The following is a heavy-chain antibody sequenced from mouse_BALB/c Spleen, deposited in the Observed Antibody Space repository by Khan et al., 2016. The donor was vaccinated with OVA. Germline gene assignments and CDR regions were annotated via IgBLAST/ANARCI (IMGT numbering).Heavy chain of an antibody. CDR2: INPSDGGT. V-gene: IGHV1S81*02. CDR3: TRSGWAAFAY. CDR1: GYTFISYY. D-gene: IGHD1-1*02. J-gene: IGHJ3*01. Sequence: QVQLKQSGAELVKPGASVKLSCKASGYTFISYYMYWVKQRPGLGLEWIGGINPSDGGTNFNEKFKSKATLTVDKSSSTAYMQLSSLTSEDSAVHYCTRSGWAAFAYWGQGTLVTVSA.